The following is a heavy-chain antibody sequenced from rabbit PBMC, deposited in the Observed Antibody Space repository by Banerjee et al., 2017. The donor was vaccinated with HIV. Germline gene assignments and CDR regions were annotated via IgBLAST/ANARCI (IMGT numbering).Heavy chain of an antibody. CDR2: T. Sequence: TDYASWVNGRFTISSDNAQNTLDLQMNSLTAADTATYFCARDLAGVIGWNFDLWGPGTLVTVS. V-gene: IGHV1S8*01. J-gene: IGHJ4*01. CDR3: ARDLAGVIGWNFDL. D-gene: IGHD4-1*01.